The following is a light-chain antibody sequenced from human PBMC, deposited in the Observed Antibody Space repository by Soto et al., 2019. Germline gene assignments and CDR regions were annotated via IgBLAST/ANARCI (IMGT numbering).Light chain of an antibody. V-gene: IGKV1-5*01. CDR1: QSISSW. CDR2: DAS. Sequence: DIQMTQSPSTLSASVGDRVTITCRASQSISSWLAWYQQKPGKAPKLLIYDASSLESGVPSRFSGSGSGTEFTLTISSLQPDDFATYYCQQYNFYSNTFGQGTKVDIK. J-gene: IGKJ2*01. CDR3: QQYNFYSNT.